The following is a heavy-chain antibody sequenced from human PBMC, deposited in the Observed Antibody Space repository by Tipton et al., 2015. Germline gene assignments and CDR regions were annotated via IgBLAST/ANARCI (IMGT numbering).Heavy chain of an antibody. Sequence: GLVKPSETLSLTCTVSGGSVSSGSFYWSWIRQPPGKGLECIGYIYYTGSTHYNPSLKSRVTISVDTSKSQFFLKLSSVTAADTAVYYCARDLEHGMDVWGQGTTVTVSS. V-gene: IGHV4-61*01. J-gene: IGHJ6*02. CDR1: GGSVSSGSFY. CDR2: IYYTGST. CDR3: ARDLEHGMDV. D-gene: IGHD5-24*01.